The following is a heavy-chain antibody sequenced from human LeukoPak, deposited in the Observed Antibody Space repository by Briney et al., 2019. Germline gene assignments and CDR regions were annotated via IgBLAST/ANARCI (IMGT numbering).Heavy chain of an antibody. Sequence: SQTLSLTCTVSGGSISSGSYYWSWIRQPAGKGLEWIGRIYTSGSTNYNPSLKSRVTISVDTSKNQFSLKLSSVTAADTAVYYRARATRDGYNFYFDYWGQGTLVTVSS. D-gene: IGHD5-24*01. CDR2: IYTSGST. J-gene: IGHJ4*02. CDR3: ARATRDGYNFYFDY. V-gene: IGHV4-61*02. CDR1: GGSISSGSYY.